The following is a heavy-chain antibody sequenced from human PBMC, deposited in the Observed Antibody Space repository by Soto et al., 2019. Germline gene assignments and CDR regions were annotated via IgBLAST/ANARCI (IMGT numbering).Heavy chain of an antibody. CDR3: ARPDRAYYYDSSGYYV. CDR2: IDPSDSYT. Sequence: GESLKISCKGSGYSFTSYWISWVHQIPGKGLEWMGRIDPSDSYTNYSPSFQGHVTISADKSISTAYLQWSSLKASDTAMYYFARPDRAYYYDSSGYYVWGQGTLVTVSS. V-gene: IGHV5-10-1*01. J-gene: IGHJ4*02. D-gene: IGHD3-22*01. CDR1: GYSFTSYW.